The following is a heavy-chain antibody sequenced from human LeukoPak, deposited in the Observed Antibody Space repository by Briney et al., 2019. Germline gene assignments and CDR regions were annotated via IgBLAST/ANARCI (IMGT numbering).Heavy chain of an antibody. Sequence: ASVKVSCKASGYTFTGYYIHWVRQAPGQGLEWLGWINPNSGDTHYAQKFQGRVTMTRDTSISTAYMELSRLRSDDTAVYYCAGERTLTSCYDYWGQGTLVTVSS. V-gene: IGHV1-2*02. CDR1: GYTFTGYY. J-gene: IGHJ4*02. D-gene: IGHD2-15*01. CDR3: AGERTLTSCYDY. CDR2: INPNSGDT.